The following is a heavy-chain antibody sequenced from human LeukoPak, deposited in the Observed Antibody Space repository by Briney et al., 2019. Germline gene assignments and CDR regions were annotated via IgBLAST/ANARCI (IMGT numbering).Heavy chain of an antibody. CDR1: GGSISSGGYS. CDR3: ARQEYGHGGFDP. Sequence: KPSQTLTLTCAVSGGSISSGGYSWSWIRQPPGKGLEWIVHFYHSTRNYYTPSLKSRVTISEAMTKNHFSLKLSSVTAADTAVYYCARQEYGHGGFDPWGQGTLVTVSS. J-gene: IGHJ5*02. V-gene: IGHV4-30-2*01. D-gene: IGHD4-17*01. CDR2: FYHSTRN.